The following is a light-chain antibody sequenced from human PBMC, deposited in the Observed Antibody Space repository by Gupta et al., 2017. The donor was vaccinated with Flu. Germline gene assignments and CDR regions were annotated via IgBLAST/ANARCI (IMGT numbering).Light chain of an antibody. V-gene: IGKV3-11*01. CDR1: QSVSFY. CDR2: DAS. Sequence: ATLSVSPGERATRSCGARQSVSFYLAWYQQKPGQAPRLLIYDASNRDTGIPARFSGSGSGTDFNLTISSREQEDFARYYCQQHSNWPPITFGQGTRLEIK. J-gene: IGKJ5*01. CDR3: QQHSNWPPIT.